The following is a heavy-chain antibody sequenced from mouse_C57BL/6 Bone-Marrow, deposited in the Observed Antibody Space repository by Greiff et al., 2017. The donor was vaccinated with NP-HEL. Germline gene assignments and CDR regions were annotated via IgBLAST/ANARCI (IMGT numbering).Heavy chain of an antibody. V-gene: IGHV1-15*01. J-gene: IGHJ3*01. CDR3: TRKGLAQATGWTY. CDR1: GYTFTDYE. D-gene: IGHD3-2*02. Sequence: VQLQQSGAELVRPGASVTLSCKASGYTFTDYEMHWVKQTPVHGLEWIGAIDPETGGTAYNQKFKGKAILTADKSSSTAYMELRSLTSEDSAVYYCTRKGLAQATGWTYWGQGTLVTVSA. CDR2: IDPETGGT.